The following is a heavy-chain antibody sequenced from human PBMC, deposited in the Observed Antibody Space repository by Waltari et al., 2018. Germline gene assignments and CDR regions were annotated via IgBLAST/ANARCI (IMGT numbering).Heavy chain of an antibody. V-gene: IGHV4-59*02. CDR2: IFYGGST. CDR1: GGSVSTDY. CDR3: ARWVNYDASGPLLGYYMDV. D-gene: IGHD3-22*01. Sequence: QVQLQQSGPRLVKPSETLSLTCSVSGGSVSTDYWNWIRQSPGKGLESIGYIFYGGSTKYNPSLESRVSISLDTSKNQFSLKLSSVTAADTAVYYCARWVNYDASGPLLGYYMDVWGKGTTVTVSS. J-gene: IGHJ6*03.